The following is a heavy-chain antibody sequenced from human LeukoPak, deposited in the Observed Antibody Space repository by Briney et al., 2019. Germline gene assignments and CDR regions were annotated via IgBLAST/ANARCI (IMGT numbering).Heavy chain of an antibody. D-gene: IGHD2-15*01. Sequence: ASVKVSCKASGYSFSGYDINWVRQAPGQGLEWMGWMNPSSGNTGYAQTFQGRVTMTRDTSITTAYMELTSLRSEDTAVYYCARVPAHKSCTGGSCYHFDNWGQGTLVTVSS. J-gene: IGHJ4*02. CDR1: GYSFSGYD. V-gene: IGHV1-8*01. CDR2: MNPSSGNT. CDR3: ARVPAHKSCTGGSCYHFDN.